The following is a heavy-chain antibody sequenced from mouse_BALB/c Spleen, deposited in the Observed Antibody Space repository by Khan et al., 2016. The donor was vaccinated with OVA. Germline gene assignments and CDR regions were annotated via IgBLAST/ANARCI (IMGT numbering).Heavy chain of an antibody. CDR2: ILPGSGST. CDR1: GYTFSSYW. V-gene: IGHV1-9*01. Sequence: QVQLKQSGAELMKPGASVKISCKATGYTFSSYWIEWVKQRPGHGLEWIGEILPGSGSTNYNERFKGKATFTADTSSNTVYMQLSSLTSDDSAVYYGARYVNHCYFDVWGAGTTVTVSS. J-gene: IGHJ1*01. CDR3: ARYVNHCYFDV.